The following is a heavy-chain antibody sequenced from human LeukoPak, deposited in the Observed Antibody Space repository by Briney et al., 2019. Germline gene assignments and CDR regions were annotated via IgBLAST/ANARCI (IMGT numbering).Heavy chain of an antibody. CDR1: GGSFSGYY. CDR3: AGDTSGWSVAMDV. V-gene: IGHV4-34*01. CDR2: INHSGST. J-gene: IGHJ6*02. Sequence: SETLSLTCAVYGGSFSGYYWSWIRQPPGKGLEWIGEINHSGSTNYNPSLKSRVTISVDTSKNQFSLKLSSVTAADTAVYYCAGDTSGWSVAMDVWGQGTTVTVSS. D-gene: IGHD6-19*01.